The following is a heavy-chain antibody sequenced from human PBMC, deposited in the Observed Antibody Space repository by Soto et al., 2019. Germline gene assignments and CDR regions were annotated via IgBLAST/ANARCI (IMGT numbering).Heavy chain of an antibody. CDR1: GYTFSNYG. CDR2: ISTYNGNT. J-gene: IGHJ5*02. D-gene: IGHD2-2*01. CDR3: AACTGPSCHRGREWFDP. Sequence: QVQLVQSGAEVKKPGASVKVSCTASGYTFSNYGITWVRQAPGQGLEWMGWISTYNGNTNYAKKVHVRFTMTIETSTSTAYMELRSLSSDDTAMYYCAACTGPSCHRGREWFDPWGQGTLVTVSA. V-gene: IGHV1-18*04.